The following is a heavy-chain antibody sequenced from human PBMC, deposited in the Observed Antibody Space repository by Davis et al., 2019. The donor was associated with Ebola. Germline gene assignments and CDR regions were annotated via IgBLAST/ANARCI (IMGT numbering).Heavy chain of an antibody. CDR2: ISSSSSYI. CDR1: GFTFSSYS. CDR3: ARDRGSPLRKRGHDY. D-gene: IGHD3-16*01. J-gene: IGHJ4*02. Sequence: GGSLRLSCAASGFTFSSYSMNWVRQAPGKGLEWVSSISSSSSYIYYADSVKGRFTISRDNAKNSLYLQMNSLRAEDTAVYYCARDRGSPLRKRGHDYWGQGTLVTVSS. V-gene: IGHV3-21*01.